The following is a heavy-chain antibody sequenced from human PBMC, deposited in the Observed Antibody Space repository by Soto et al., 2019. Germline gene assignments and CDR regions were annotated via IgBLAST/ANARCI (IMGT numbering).Heavy chain of an antibody. J-gene: IGHJ4*02. CDR3: ARPQEVPAAIGFFDY. Sequence: EVQLVESGGGLVQPGGSLRLSCAASGFTFSSYSMNWVRQAPGKGLEWVSYISSSSSTIYYADSVKGRFTISRDNAKNSLYLQMNSLRDEDTAVYYCARPQEVPAAIGFFDYWGQGTLVTVSS. D-gene: IGHD2-2*01. CDR2: ISSSSSTI. CDR1: GFTFSSYS. V-gene: IGHV3-48*02.